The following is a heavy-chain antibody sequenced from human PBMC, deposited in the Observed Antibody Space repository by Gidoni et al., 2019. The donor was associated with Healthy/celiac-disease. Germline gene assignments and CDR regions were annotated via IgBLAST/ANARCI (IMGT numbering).Heavy chain of an antibody. CDR1: GGSISSYY. CDR3: ARVPGGAGRNEQADDAFDI. J-gene: IGHJ3*02. CDR2: IYDSGST. V-gene: IGHV4-59*01. Sequence: QVQLQESGPGLVKPSETLSLPCTVSGGSISSYYWSWIRQPPGKGLEWIGYIYDSGSTNYNPSLKSRVTISVDTSKNQFSLKLSSVTAADTAVYYCARVPGGAGRNEQADDAFDIWGQGTMVTVSS. D-gene: IGHD2-21*01.